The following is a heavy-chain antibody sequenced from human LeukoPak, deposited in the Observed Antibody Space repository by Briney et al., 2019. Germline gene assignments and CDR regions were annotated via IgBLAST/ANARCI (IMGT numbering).Heavy chain of an antibody. Sequence: SVKVSCKASGGTFSSYAISWVRQAPGQGLGWMGGIIPIFGTANYAQKFQGRVTITTDESTSTAYMELSSLRSEDTAVYYCARETGIADAFDIWGQGTMVTVSS. D-gene: IGHD6-13*01. CDR1: GGTFSSYA. CDR2: IIPIFGTA. V-gene: IGHV1-69*05. J-gene: IGHJ3*02. CDR3: ARETGIADAFDI.